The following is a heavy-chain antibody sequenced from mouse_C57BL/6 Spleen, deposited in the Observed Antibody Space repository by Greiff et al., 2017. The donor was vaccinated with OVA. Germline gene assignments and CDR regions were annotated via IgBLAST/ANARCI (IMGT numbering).Heavy chain of an antibody. D-gene: IGHD1-1*01. Sequence: EVMLVESGGGLVQPGGSMKLSCVASGFTFSNYWMNWVRQSPEKGLEWVAQIRLKSDNYATHYAESVKGRFTISRDDSKSSVYLQMNNLSAEDTGIYYCTVYYYGSSLRYFDVWGTGTTVTVSS. V-gene: IGHV6-3*01. CDR1: GFTFSNYW. J-gene: IGHJ1*03. CDR2: IRLKSDNYAT. CDR3: TVYYYGSSLRYFDV.